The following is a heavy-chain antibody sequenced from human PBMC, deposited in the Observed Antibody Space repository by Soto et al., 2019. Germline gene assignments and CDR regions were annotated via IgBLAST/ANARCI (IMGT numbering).Heavy chain of an antibody. V-gene: IGHV4-30-2*01. CDR3: ARVQGLVYDSSGYYGRAFDI. CDR2: IYHSGST. CDR1: GGSISSGGYS. Sequence: PSETLSLTCAVSGGSISSGGYSWSWIRQPPGKGLEWIGYIYHSGSTYYNPSLKSRVTISVDRSKNQFSLKLSSVTAADTAVYYCARVQGLVYDSSGYYGRAFDIWGQGTMVTVSS. D-gene: IGHD3-22*01. J-gene: IGHJ3*02.